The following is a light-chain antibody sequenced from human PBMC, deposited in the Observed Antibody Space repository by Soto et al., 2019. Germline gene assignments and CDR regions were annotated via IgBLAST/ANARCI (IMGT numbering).Light chain of an antibody. J-gene: IGKJ5*01. CDR3: QQNGSLPIT. CDR2: SAS. V-gene: IGKV3-20*01. CDR1: QSLSGGY. Sequence: EIVLPQSPGTLSLSPGERATLSCRASQSLSGGYLAWFQQKPGQTPRLLIYSASNRPPGIPDRLSGSASGTDFTLTISRLEPEDLVVYYCQQNGSLPITFGQGTRLEIK.